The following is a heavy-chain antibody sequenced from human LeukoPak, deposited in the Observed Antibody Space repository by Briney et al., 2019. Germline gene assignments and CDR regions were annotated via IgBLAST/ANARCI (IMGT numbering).Heavy chain of an antibody. CDR2: INPSGGST. D-gene: IGHD1-14*01. V-gene: IGHV1-46*01. CDR1: GYTFTGYY. CDR3: ARDRVTGTFDY. J-gene: IGHJ4*02. Sequence: ASVKVSCKASGYTFTGYYMHWVRQAPGQGLEWMGIINPSGGSTSYAQKFQGRVTMTRDTSTSTVYMELSSLRSEDTAVYYCARDRVTGTFDYWGQGTLVTVSS.